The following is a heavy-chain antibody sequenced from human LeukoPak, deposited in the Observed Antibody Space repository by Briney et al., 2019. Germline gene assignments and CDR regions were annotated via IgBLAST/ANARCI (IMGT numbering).Heavy chain of an antibody. CDR2: IKQDGSEK. V-gene: IGHV3-7*01. D-gene: IGHD5-24*01. Sequence: SGGSLRLSCAASGFTFSSYWMSWVRQAPGKGLEWVANIKQDGSEKYYVDSVKGRFTISRDNAKNSLYLQMNSLRAEDTAVYYCARVAGDGYNNARYYFDYWGQGTLVTVSS. CDR1: GFTFSSYW. J-gene: IGHJ4*02. CDR3: ARVAGDGYNNARYYFDY.